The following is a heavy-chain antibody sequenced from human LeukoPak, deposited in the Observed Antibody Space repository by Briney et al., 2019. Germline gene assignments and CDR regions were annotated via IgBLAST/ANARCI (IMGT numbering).Heavy chain of an antibody. CDR3: ASYSISGYPRFFDY. D-gene: IGHD3-22*01. J-gene: IGHJ4*02. CDR1: GDSISSGGYY. Sequence: PSQTLSLTCTVSGDSISSGGYYWSWIRQHPGKGLEWIGYIYYSGSTYYNPSLKSRVTISVDTSKNQFSLKLSSVTAADTAVYYCASYSISGYPRFFDYWGQGTLVTVSS. CDR2: IYYSGST. V-gene: IGHV4-31*03.